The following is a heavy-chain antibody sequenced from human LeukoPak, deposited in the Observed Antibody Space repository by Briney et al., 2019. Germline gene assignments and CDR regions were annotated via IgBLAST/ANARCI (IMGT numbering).Heavy chain of an antibody. V-gene: IGHV3-21*01. CDR2: IRTNNYR. CDR3: ARGGVYSSGSYYLYYFDY. D-gene: IGHD6-19*01. CDR1: GFSFSSYT. Sequence: GGSLRLSCAASGFSFSSYTMNWLRQAPGKGLEWVSSIRTNNYRYGAGSVKGRFTTSRDNAKNSLFLQMDSLRAEDTAVYYCARGGVYSSGSYYLYYFDYWGQGTLVTVSS. J-gene: IGHJ4*02.